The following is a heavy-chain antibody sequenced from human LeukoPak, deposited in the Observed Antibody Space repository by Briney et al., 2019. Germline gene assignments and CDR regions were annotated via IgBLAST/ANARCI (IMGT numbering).Heavy chain of an antibody. CDR3: ARGRPHGNDY. J-gene: IGHJ4*02. CDR2: IASDGSST. D-gene: IGHD4-23*01. Sequence: GGSLRLSCAASGFTFSSYWMNWVRQAPGKGLVWVSRIASDGSSTTYADSVKDRFSISRDNAKNTLYLQMNSLRVEDTAVYYCARGRPHGNDYWGQGTLVTVSS. CDR1: GFTFSSYW. V-gene: IGHV3-74*01.